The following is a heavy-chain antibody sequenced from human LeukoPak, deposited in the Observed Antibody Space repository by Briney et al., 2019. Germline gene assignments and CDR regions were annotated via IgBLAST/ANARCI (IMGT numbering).Heavy chain of an antibody. V-gene: IGHV3-21*01. CDR3: ARDRVKEDGYNYFSRYYYYGMDV. CDR2: ISSSSSYI. CDR1: GFTFSSHS. Sequence: GGSLRLSCAASGFTFSSHSMNWVRQAPGKGLEWVSSISSSSSYIYYADSVKGRFTISRDNAKNSLYLQMNSLRAEDTAVYYCARDRVKEDGYNYFSRYYYYGMDVWGQGTTVTVSS. D-gene: IGHD5-24*01. J-gene: IGHJ6*02.